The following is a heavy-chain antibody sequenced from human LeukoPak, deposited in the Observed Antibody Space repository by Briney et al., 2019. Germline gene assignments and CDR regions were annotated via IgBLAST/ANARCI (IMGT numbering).Heavy chain of an antibody. J-gene: IGHJ6*01. CDR2: ISYDGSNK. Sequence: PGGSLRLSCAASGFTFSSYAMHWVRQAPGKGLEWVAVISYDGSNKYYADSVKGRFTISRDNSKNTLYLQMNSLRAEDTAVYYCAREFCGTYDYDSIGSPGCSGGMDVWGHGTTVTVSS. V-gene: IGHV3-30*04. CDR1: GFTFSSYA. D-gene: IGHD3-22*01. CDR3: AREFCGTYDYDSIGSPGCSGGMDV.